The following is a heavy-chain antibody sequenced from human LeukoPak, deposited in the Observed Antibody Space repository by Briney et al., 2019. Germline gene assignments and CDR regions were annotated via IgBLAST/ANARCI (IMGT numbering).Heavy chain of an antibody. V-gene: IGHV3-30*03. CDR3: AVRFDY. CDR1: GFTFSSYG. Sequence: PGGSLRLSCAASGFTFSSYGMHWVRQAPGKGLEWVAVISYDGSNKYYADSVKGRFTISRDNSKNTLYLQVNSLRAEDTAVYYCAVRFDYWGQGTLVTVSS. CDR2: ISYDGSNK. J-gene: IGHJ4*02.